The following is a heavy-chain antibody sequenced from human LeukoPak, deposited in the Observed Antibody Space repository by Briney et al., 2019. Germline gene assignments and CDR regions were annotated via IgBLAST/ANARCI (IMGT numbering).Heavy chain of an antibody. CDR2: ISSRSAHI. CDR1: ESTFSSYS. D-gene: IGHD2-2*01. J-gene: IGHJ6*02. Sequence: GGSLRLSCAASESTFSSYSMRWVRQAPGKGLEWVSAISSRSAHIYYADSVKGRFTISRDNAKNSLYPEMKNLRADDTAVYYCARDRSTSRYYHGMDVWGPGTTVIVSS. V-gene: IGHV3-21*01. CDR3: ARDRSTSRYYHGMDV.